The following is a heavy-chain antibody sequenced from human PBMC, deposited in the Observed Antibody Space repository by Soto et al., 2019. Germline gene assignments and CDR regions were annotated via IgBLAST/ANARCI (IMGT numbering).Heavy chain of an antibody. J-gene: IGHJ4*02. CDR3: AICYDSSAYYLASGH. D-gene: IGHD3-22*01. Sequence: SEALSLTCAVSGGSFSRSNWWSWVRQPPGKGLEWIGQIYHGESTNYNPSLKSRVTISVDTSKNQFSLQLNSVTAADTAVYYCAICYDSSAYYLASGHWGQGTLVTVS. CDR2: IYHGEST. V-gene: IGHV4-4*02. CDR1: GGSFSRSNW.